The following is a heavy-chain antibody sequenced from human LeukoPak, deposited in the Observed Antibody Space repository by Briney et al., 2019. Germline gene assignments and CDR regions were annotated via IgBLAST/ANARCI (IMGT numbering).Heavy chain of an antibody. CDR1: GDSISSYY. J-gene: IGHJ5*02. D-gene: IGHD2-15*01. CDR2: IYYSGNT. V-gene: IGHV4-59*01. CDR3: ATPPRYCGGGSCGDP. Sequence: SETLSLTCTVSGDSISSYYWSWIRQPPGKGLEWIGNIYYSGNTNYNPSLKSRVTISVDTSKNQFSLKLTSVTAADTAIYYCATPPRYCGGGSCGDPGGKEPLVTVSS.